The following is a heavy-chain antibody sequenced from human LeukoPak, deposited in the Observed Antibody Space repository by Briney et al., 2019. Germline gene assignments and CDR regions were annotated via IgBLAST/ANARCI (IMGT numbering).Heavy chain of an antibody. CDR2: IKQDGSEK. D-gene: IGHD6-13*01. CDR1: GFTFSSYW. V-gene: IGHV3-7*01. Sequence: GGSLRLSCAASGFTFSSYWMSWVRQAPGKGLEWVANIKQDGSEKYYVDSVKGRFTISRDNAKNSLYLQMNSLRAEDTAVFYCARDFRSSSGWDYYYYYYMDVWGKGTTVTVSS. CDR3: ARDFRSSSGWDYYYYYYMDV. J-gene: IGHJ6*03.